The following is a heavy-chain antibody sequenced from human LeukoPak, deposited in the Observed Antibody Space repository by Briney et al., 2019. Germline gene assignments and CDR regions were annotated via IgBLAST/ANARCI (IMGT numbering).Heavy chain of an antibody. V-gene: IGHV3-7*01. CDR3: ARGRAIDV. J-gene: IGHJ4*02. Sequence: GGSLRLSCVASGFTFTNNWMTWVRQAPGKGLEWVANIKQDESEIYYVDSVKGRFTISRDNARNLVYLQTNSLRVGDTAVYYCARGRAIDVWGQGTQVTVAA. D-gene: IGHD2-21*01. CDR1: GFTFTNNW. CDR2: IKQDESEI.